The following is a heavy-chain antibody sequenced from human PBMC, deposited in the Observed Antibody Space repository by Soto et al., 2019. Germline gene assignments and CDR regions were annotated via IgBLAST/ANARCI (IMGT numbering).Heavy chain of an antibody. Sequence: EVHLLDSGGGLVQPGGSLRLSCAASGFTFRTSVMTWVRQAPGKGLEWVSTINDNGGATHYADSVKGRFTISRDNSRDTMFLQLNRLRAADTAIYYCARAGFGSGHAGGFDVWGQGTMVTVSS. CDR3: ARAGFGSGHAGGFDV. V-gene: IGHV3-23*01. D-gene: IGHD6-19*01. CDR2: INDNGGAT. J-gene: IGHJ3*01. CDR1: GFTFRTSV.